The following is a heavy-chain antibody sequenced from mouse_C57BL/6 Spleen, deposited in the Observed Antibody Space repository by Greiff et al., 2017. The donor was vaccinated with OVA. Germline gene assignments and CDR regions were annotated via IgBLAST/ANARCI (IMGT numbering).Heavy chain of an antibody. Sequence: VHVKQSGPELVKPGASVKISCKASGYSFTDYNMNWVKQSNGKSLEWIGVINPNYGTTRYNQKFKGKATLTVDQSSSTAYMQLNSLTSEDSAVYYCARYGSSSYWYFDVWGTGTTVTVSS. CDR3: ARYGSSSYWYFDV. CDR1: GYSFTDYN. V-gene: IGHV1-39*01. CDR2: INPNYGTT. D-gene: IGHD1-1*01. J-gene: IGHJ1*03.